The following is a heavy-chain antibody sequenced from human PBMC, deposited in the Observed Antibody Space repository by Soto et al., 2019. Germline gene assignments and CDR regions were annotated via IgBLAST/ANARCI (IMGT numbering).Heavy chain of an antibody. CDR1: GFSLSTSGVG. D-gene: IGHD6-19*01. CDR3: AHRIGYSSGWYTPYYFDY. Sequence: QITLKESGPTLVKPTQTLTLTCTFSGFSLSTSGVGVGWIRQPPGKALEWLALIYWDDDKRYSPSLKSRLTSTKDTSKNQVVLTMTNMDPVDTATYYGAHRIGYSSGWYTPYYFDYWGQGTLVTVSS. J-gene: IGHJ4*02. V-gene: IGHV2-5*02. CDR2: IYWDDDK.